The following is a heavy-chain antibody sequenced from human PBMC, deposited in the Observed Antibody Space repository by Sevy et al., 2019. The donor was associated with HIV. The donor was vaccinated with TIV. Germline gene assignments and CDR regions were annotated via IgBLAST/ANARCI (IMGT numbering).Heavy chain of an antibody. J-gene: IGHJ4*02. V-gene: IGHV3-11*01. Sequence: GGSLRLSCAASGFTFSDYYMSWIRQAPGKGLEWVSYISSSGSTIYYADSVKGRFTISRDNAKNSLYLQMNSLRAEDSAVYYCATNFLYGSYESSANFDYWGQGTLVTVSS. D-gene: IGHD3-22*01. CDR3: ATNFLYGSYESSANFDY. CDR2: ISSSGSTI. CDR1: GFTFSDYY.